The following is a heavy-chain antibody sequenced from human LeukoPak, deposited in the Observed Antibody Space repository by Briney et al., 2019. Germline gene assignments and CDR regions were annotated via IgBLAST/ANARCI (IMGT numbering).Heavy chain of an antibody. CDR3: AKGDYGGNSHTFDI. D-gene: IGHD4-23*01. J-gene: IGHJ3*02. V-gene: IGHV3-30-3*01. CDR2: ISYDGSNK. Sequence: QPGGSLRLSCAASGFTFSSYAMHWVRQAPGKGLEWVAVISYDGSNKYYADSVKGRLTISRDNSKNTLSLQVNSLRSEDTAVYFCAKGDYGGNSHTFDIWGQGTMVTVSS. CDR1: GFTFSSYA.